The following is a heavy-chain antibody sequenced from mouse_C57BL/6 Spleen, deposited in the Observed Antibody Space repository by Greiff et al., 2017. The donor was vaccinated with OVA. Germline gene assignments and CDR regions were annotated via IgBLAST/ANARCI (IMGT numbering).Heavy chain of an antibody. CDR2: VDPNSGGT. CDR3: ARWSGNPLAMDY. V-gene: IGHV1-72*01. D-gene: IGHD1-3*01. CDR1: GYTFTSYW. Sequence: QVQLQQPGAELVKPGASVKLSCKASGYTFTSYWMHWVKQRPGRGLEWIGRVDPNSGGTKYNEKFKSKATMTVDKPSSTASIQLSSLTSEDSAVYYCARWSGNPLAMDYWGQGTSVTVSS. J-gene: IGHJ4*01.